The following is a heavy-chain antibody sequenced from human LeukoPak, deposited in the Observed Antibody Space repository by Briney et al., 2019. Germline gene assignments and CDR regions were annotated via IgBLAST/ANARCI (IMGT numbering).Heavy chain of an antibody. D-gene: IGHD6-13*01. V-gene: IGHV3-30-3*01. CDR1: GFTFSSYA. CDR2: ISYDGSNK. CDR3: ASVGIAAEGGFDY. Sequence: PGGSLRLSCAASGFTFSSYAMHWVRQAPGKGLEWVAVISYDGSNKYCADSVKGRFTISRDNSKNTLYLQMNSLRAEDTAVYYCASVGIAAEGGFDYWGQGTLVTVSS. J-gene: IGHJ4*02.